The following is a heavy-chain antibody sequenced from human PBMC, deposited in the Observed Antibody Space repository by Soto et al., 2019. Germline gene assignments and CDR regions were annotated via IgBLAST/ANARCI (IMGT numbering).Heavy chain of an antibody. CDR1: GYRFTSYL. CDR3: ARRGIVGATQYYYYGMDV. CDR2: IDPSDSYT. D-gene: IGHD1-26*01. V-gene: IGHV5-10-1*01. J-gene: IGHJ6*02. Sequence: PGVSMRISGKGSGYRFTSYLVSWVRQTPGKGLAGTERIDPSDSYTNYSPSFQGHVNISADKSISTAYLQWSSLKPSDTAMYYCARRGIVGATQYYYYGMDVWGQGTTVTVSS.